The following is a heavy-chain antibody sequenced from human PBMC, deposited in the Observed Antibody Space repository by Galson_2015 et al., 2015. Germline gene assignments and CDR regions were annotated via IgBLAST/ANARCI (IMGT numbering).Heavy chain of an antibody. CDR1: GFTFSSYA. V-gene: IGHV3-23*01. D-gene: IGHD3-3*01. CDR2: TSVSGGST. Sequence: SLRLSCAASGFTFSSYAMSWVRQAPGKGLEWVSATSVSGGSTYYADSAKGRFTISRDTSKNTLYLQMNCLRAEDTAVYYCARDYEPDDFWSGYGMDVWGQGTTVTVSS. J-gene: IGHJ6*02. CDR3: ARDYEPDDFWSGYGMDV.